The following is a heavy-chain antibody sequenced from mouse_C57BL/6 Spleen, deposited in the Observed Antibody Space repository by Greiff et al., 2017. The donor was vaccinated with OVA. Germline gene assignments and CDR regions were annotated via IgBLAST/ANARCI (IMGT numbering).Heavy chain of an antibody. V-gene: IGHV14-2*01. CDR2: IDPEDGDT. J-gene: IGHJ2*01. D-gene: IGHD2-5*01. Sequence: VQLQQSGAELVKPGASVKLSCTASGFNIKDYYMHWVKQRTEQGLEWIGRIDPEDGDTKYAPKFQGKATITADTSSNTAYLQLSSLTSEDTAVYYCARSPYSNYRFDYWGQGTTLTVSS. CDR3: ARSPYSNYRFDY. CDR1: GFNIKDYY.